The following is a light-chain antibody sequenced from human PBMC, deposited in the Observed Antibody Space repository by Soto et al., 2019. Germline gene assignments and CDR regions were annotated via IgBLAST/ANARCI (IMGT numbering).Light chain of an antibody. CDR2: DDT. Sequence: SYELTQPPSVSVAPGQTAKITCGGDNIGGNAVHWYQQKPGQAPLLVVYDDTDRPSGIPERFSGSNSGNTATLTIRRVEAGDEADFYCQVWDRSSDHLNWVFGGGTKLTV. J-gene: IGLJ3*02. CDR1: NIGGNA. CDR3: QVWDRSSDHLNWV. V-gene: IGLV3-21*02.